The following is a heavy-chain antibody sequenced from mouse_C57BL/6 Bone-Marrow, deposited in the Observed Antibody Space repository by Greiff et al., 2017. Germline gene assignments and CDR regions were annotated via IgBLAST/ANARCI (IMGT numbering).Heavy chain of an antibody. J-gene: IGHJ2*01. Sequence: VQLQQSGPELVKPGASVKLSCKASGYTFTSYDIHWVKQRTEQGLEWIGRIDPEDGETKYAPKFQDKATITADTSSNTAYLQLSSLTSEDTAVYYCTRSLIYYGTNYWGQGTTLTVSS. CDR1: GYTFTSYD. V-gene: IGHV14-2*01. CDR2: IDPEDGET. CDR3: TRSLIYYGTNY. D-gene: IGHD1-1*01.